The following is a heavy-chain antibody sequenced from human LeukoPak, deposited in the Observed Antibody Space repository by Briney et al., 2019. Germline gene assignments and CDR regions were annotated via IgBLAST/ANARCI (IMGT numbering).Heavy chain of an antibody. V-gene: IGHV1-2*02. Sequence: GASMKVSCKASGYTFSGYYIHWVRQAPGQGLEWMGWINPNSGGTNYAQKFQGRVTMTRDTSISTVYMEMSRLRYDDTAVYYCARPYFQWELRYWGPGTLVTVSS. CDR3: ARPYFQWELRY. J-gene: IGHJ4*02. D-gene: IGHD1-26*01. CDR1: GYTFSGYY. CDR2: INPNSGGT.